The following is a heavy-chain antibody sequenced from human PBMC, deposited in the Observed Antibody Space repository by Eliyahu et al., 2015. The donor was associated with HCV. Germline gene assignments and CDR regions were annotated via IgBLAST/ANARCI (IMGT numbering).Heavy chain of an antibody. CDR1: GFTFSXYX. CDR3: AKRRTPDYYDSSGYYYVVDY. D-gene: IGHD3-22*01. V-gene: IGHV3-23*01. J-gene: IGHJ4*02. CDR2: IXGSGGST. Sequence: EVQLLESGGGLVQPGGSLRLSCAASGFTFSXYXMXWVRQAPGKGLXWVSXIXGSGGSTYYADXVKGRFTISRDNSKNTLYLQMNSLRAEDTAVYYCAKRRTPDYYDSSGYYYVVDYWGQGTLVTVSS.